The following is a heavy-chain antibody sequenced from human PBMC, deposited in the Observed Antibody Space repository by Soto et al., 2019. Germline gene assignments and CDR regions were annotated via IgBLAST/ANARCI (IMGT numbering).Heavy chain of an antibody. J-gene: IGHJ4*02. V-gene: IGHV3-7*01. CDR3: ARARVDSSYDFGYYLDY. Sequence: EVQLVESGGGLVQPGGSLRLSCAASGFTFSSYWMSWVRQAPGKGLEWVANIKQDGSEKYYVDSVKGRFTIYRDNAKNSLYLQMNSLRAKDTPVYYCARARVDSSYDFGYYLDYWGQGTLVTVSS. CDR1: GFTFSSYW. D-gene: IGHD5-12*01. CDR2: IKQDGSEK.